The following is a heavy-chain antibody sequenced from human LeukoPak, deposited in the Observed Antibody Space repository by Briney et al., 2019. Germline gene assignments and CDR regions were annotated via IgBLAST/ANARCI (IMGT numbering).Heavy chain of an antibody. CDR1: GFTFSSYA. D-gene: IGHD3-16*01. J-gene: IGHJ4*02. CDR3: AKDYMGSSWITSFDY. Sequence: LPGGSLRLSCAASGFTFSSYAMSWVRQAPGKGLEWVSGISGSGGFTYYADSVKGQITISRDNSKNTLYLQMNSLRAEDTAVYYCAKDYMGSSWITSFDYWGQGTLVTVSS. V-gene: IGHV3-23*01. CDR2: ISGSGGFT.